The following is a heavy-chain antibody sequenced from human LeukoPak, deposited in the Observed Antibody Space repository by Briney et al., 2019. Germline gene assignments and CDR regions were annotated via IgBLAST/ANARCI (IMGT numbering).Heavy chain of an antibody. CDR1: GGSISSSGYY. CDR3: ARHHDTGWRKSFDS. V-gene: IGHV4-39*01. Sequence: SETLSLTCTVSGGSISSSGYYWGWIRQPPGKGLEWIGTIYYSGSASYTPSLKSRATISVDMSENQFSLRLSSVTAADSAVYYCARHHDTGWRKSFDSWGQGTLVTVSS. D-gene: IGHD6-19*01. J-gene: IGHJ5*01. CDR2: IYYSGSA.